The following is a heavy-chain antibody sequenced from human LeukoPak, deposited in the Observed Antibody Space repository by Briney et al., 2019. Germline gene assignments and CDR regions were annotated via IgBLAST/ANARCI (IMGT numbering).Heavy chain of an antibody. CDR3: ARAGLNGDVDY. CDR2: INHSGST. CDR1: RGSFSGYS. J-gene: IGHJ4*02. Sequence: PSQTLSLTCAVSRGSFSGYSWSWIRQPPGKGLEWIGEINHSGSTNYNPSLKSRVTISVDTSKNQFSLKLSSVTTADTAVYYCARAGLNGDVDYWGQGTLVTVSS. D-gene: IGHD4-17*01. V-gene: IGHV4-34*01.